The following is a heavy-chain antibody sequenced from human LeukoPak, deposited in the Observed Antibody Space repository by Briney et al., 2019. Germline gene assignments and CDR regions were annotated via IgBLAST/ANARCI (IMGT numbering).Heavy chain of an antibody. V-gene: IGHV5-51*01. CDR2: IFPGNSGT. J-gene: IGHJ4*02. CDR1: GYSFTSYW. Sequence: GASLKISSKGSGYSFTSYWIGWVRQLPGKGLVWMGIIFPGNSGTSSSPSFQGQVTMSADKSITTASLQWSCLTASDTAIYYCASLARRVYVEYYFDYWGQGTLVTVSS. D-gene: IGHD2-8*01. CDR3: ASLARRVYVEYYFDY.